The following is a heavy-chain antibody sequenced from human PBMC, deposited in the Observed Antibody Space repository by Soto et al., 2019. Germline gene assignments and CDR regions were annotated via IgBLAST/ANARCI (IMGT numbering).Heavy chain of an antibody. CDR2: VYYTGFT. V-gene: IGHV4-38-2*02. CDR3: ASLPVVVIALVYFHP. Sequence: SSETLSLTCTVSGDSISSSYYWGWVRQPPGKGLECIGAVYYTGFTYYNPSLKSRLTISLDTSKNQFSLRLSSVTAADTAIYYCASLPVVVIALVYFHPGGRETLVTVS. D-gene: IGHD2-21*01. J-gene: IGHJ5*02. CDR1: GDSISSSYY.